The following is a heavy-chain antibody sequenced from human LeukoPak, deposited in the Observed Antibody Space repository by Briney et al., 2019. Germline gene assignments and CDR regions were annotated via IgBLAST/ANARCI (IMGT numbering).Heavy chain of an antibody. CDR3: ARQSYYDSSGYYSAPYYFDY. CDR1: GGTFSSYA. D-gene: IGHD3-22*01. Sequence: SVKVSCKASGGTFSSYAISWVRQAPGQGLEWMGGIIPIFGTANYAQKFQGRVTITTDESTSTAYMELSSLRSEDTAVYYCARQSYYDSSGYYSAPYYFDYWGQGTLVTVSS. CDR2: IIPIFGTA. V-gene: IGHV1-69*05. J-gene: IGHJ4*02.